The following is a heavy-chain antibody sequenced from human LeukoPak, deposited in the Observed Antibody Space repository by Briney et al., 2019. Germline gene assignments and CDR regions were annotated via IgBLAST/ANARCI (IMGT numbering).Heavy chain of an antibody. CDR1: GFTFSSYA. Sequence: GGSLRLSCAASGFTFSSYAMSWVRQAPGKGLEWVSVIYSGGSTYYADSVKGRFTISGDNSKNTLYLQINNLRAEDTAVYYCARGQRAHVEWSYYMDVWGKGTTVTVSS. D-gene: IGHD3-3*01. CDR3: ARGQRAHVEWSYYMDV. V-gene: IGHV3-66*01. CDR2: IYSGGST. J-gene: IGHJ6*03.